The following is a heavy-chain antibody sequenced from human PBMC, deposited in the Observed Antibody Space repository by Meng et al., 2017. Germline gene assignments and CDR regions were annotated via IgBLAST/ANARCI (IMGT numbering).Heavy chain of an antibody. J-gene: IGHJ5*02. CDR3: ARGGIAAALPWFDP. V-gene: IGHV1-69*05. CDR2: IIPIFGTA. Sequence: QVQLVQSGAQVKKPGFPVKVSCKASGGTFSSYAISWVRQAPGQGLEWMGGIIPIFGTANYAQKFQGRVTITTDESTSTAYMELSSLRSEDTAVYYCARGGIAAALPWFDPWGQGTLVTVSS. CDR1: GGTFSSYA. D-gene: IGHD6-13*01.